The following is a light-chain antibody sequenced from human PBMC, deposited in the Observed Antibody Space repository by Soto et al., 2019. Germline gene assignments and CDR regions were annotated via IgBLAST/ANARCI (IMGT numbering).Light chain of an antibody. J-gene: IGKJ4*01. CDR1: QDISNY. V-gene: IGKV1-33*01. CDR3: QQYDNLLTLT. CDR2: DAS. Sequence: DIQMTQSPSSLSASVGDRVTITCQASQDISNYLNWYQQKPGKAPKLLIYDASNLETGVPSRFSGSGSGTDFTFTISSLQAEDIATYYCQQYDNLLTLTFGGGTKVETK.